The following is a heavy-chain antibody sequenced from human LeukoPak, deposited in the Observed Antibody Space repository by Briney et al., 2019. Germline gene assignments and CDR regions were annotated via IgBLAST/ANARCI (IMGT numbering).Heavy chain of an antibody. CDR3: ARDYNDILTGCFDY. Sequence: PSETLSLTCTVSGASMTSYYWSWIRQPAGKGLEWIGRIYTSGGTIYNPSLKSRVTMSVDTSKNQFSLELRSVTAADTALYYCARDYNDILTGCFDYWGQGTLVTVSS. CDR2: IYTSGGT. CDR1: GASMTSYY. V-gene: IGHV4-4*07. D-gene: IGHD3-9*01. J-gene: IGHJ4*02.